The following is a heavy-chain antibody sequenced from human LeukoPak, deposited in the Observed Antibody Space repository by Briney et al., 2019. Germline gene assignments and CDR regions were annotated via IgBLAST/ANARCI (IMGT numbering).Heavy chain of an antibody. CDR3: AKGCSSTSCRKNWFDP. CDR2: IDYSGGSS. CDR1: GFTLSSYE. D-gene: IGHD2-2*01. J-gene: IGHJ5*02. V-gene: IGHV3-23*01. Sequence: PGGSLRLSCTVSGFTLSSYEMSWIRQAPGKGLEWVSSIDYSGGSSYYADSVKGRFTISRDNSKNTLYLQMNSLRAEDTAVYYCAKGCSSTSCRKNWFDPWGQGTLVTVSS.